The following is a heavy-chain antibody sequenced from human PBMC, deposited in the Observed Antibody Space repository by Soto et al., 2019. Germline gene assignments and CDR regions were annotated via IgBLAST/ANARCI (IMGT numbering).Heavy chain of an antibody. CDR3: ARDGEYQLLWGGLGWFDP. CDR1: GFTFSSYA. CDR2: ISYDGSNK. Sequence: QVPLVESGGGVVQPGRSLRLSCAASGFTFSSYAMHWVRQAPGKGLEWVAVISYDGSNKYYADSVKGRFTISRDNSKNTLYQQMNSLRAEDTAVYYCARDGEYQLLWGGLGWFDPWGQGTLVTVSS. V-gene: IGHV3-30-3*01. D-gene: IGHD2-2*01. J-gene: IGHJ5*02.